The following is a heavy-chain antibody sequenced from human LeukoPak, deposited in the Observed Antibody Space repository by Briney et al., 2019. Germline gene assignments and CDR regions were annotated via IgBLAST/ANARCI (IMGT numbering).Heavy chain of an antibody. Sequence: GGSLRLSCAASGFTVSSNYMSWVRQAPGKGLEWVSVIYSGGSTYYADSVKGRFTISRDNSKNTLYLQMNSLRAEDTAVYYCAKELSKWLRSLWGQGTLVTVSS. CDR3: AKELSKWLRSL. CDR2: IYSGGST. J-gene: IGHJ4*02. V-gene: IGHV3-53*01. CDR1: GFTVSSNY. D-gene: IGHD5-12*01.